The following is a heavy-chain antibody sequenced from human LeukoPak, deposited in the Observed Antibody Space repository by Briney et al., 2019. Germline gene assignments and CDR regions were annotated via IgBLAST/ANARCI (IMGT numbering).Heavy chain of an antibody. CDR1: GGSVNSFF. J-gene: IGHJ6*03. Sequence: SETLSLTCGVSGGSVNSFFWSWIRQSPGKPLEWIAYITYSGSANYKPSLKSRVTISLDTSKNQVSLRLTSVTAADTAVYYCARVPYSDRIEFYYMDVWGKGTTVTVSS. CDR2: ITYSGSA. CDR3: ARVPYSDRIEFYYMDV. D-gene: IGHD6-13*01. V-gene: IGHV4-59*02.